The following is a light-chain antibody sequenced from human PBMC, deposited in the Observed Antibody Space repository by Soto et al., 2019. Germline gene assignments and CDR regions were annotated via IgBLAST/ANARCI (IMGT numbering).Light chain of an antibody. J-gene: IGKJ2*01. Sequence: EIVMTQSPATLSVSPGERATLSCRASQSVSSYLAWYQQKPGQAPRVLIYGVFTRATGIPARFSGSGSGTQFTRTISSLQSEDFAVYYCQQYNQRPYTFGQGTRLEIK. V-gene: IGKV3-15*01. CDR1: QSVSSY. CDR2: GVF. CDR3: QQYNQRPYT.